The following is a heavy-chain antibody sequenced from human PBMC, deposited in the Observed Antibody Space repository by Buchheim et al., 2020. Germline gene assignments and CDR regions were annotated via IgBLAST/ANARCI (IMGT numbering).Heavy chain of an antibody. CDR2: IIHSGST. V-gene: IGHV4-34*01. Sequence: QVQLQQWGAGLLKPSETLSLTCAVYGGSFSGYYWSWIRQPPGKGLEWMGEIIHSGSTNYNPSPKSRVTISVATSKNQSSLKLSSVTAADAAVYYCARGRILDYWGQGTL. CDR3: ARGRILDY. CDR1: GGSFSGYY. D-gene: IGHD1-14*01. J-gene: IGHJ4*02.